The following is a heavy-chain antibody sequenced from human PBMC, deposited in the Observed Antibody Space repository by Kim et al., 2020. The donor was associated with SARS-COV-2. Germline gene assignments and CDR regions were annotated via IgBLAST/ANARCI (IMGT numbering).Heavy chain of an antibody. CDR1: GGSISSYY. J-gene: IGHJ4*02. CDR2: IYYSGST. D-gene: IGHD3-9*01. CDR3: ARDLVRGPERLFDY. V-gene: IGHV4-59*01. Sequence: SETLSLTCTVSGGSISSYYWSWIRQPPGKGLEWIGYIYYSGSTNYNPSLKSRVTISVDTSKNQFSLKLSSVTAADTAVYYCARDLVRGPERLFDYWGQGTLVTVSS.